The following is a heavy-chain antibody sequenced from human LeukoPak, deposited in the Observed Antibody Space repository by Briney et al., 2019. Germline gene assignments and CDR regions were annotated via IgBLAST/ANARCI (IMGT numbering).Heavy chain of an antibody. J-gene: IGHJ4*02. Sequence: GGSLRLSCAASGFTFSSYGMHWVRQAPGKGLEWVAVISYDGSNKYYADFVKGRFTISRDNSKNTLYLQMNSLRAEDTAVYYCAKETTVVTNYFDYWGQGTLVTVSS. CDR3: AKETTVVTNYFDY. V-gene: IGHV3-30*18. D-gene: IGHD4-23*01. CDR2: ISYDGSNK. CDR1: GFTFSSYG.